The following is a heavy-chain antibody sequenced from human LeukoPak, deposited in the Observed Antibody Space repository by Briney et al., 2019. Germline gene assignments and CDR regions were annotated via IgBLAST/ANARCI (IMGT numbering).Heavy chain of an antibody. V-gene: IGHV3-23*01. D-gene: IGHD3-22*01. Sequence: GGSLRLSCAVSGITLSNYGMSWARQAPGKGLEWVAGISDSGGNTNYADSVKGRFTISRDNPKNTLFLQMNSLRAEDTAVYFCAKVGGKLDSSGYYDYWGQGTLVTVSS. CDR2: ISDSGGNT. CDR3: AKVGGKLDSSGYYDY. CDR1: GITLSNYG. J-gene: IGHJ4*02.